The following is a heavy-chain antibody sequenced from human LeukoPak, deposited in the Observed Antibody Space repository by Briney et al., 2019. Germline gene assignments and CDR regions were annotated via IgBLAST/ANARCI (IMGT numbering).Heavy chain of an antibody. Sequence: GGSLRLSCAASGFTFSDHYMSWIRQTPGKGLEWVSYIYNSASNTSYTDSGKGRFTISRDNAKNVLYLQMNNRRVEGTAVYYCARGHYGLDVWGQGTTVTVSS. CDR2: IYNSASNT. CDR1: GFTFSDHY. V-gene: IGHV3-11*01. CDR3: ARGHYGLDV. J-gene: IGHJ6*02.